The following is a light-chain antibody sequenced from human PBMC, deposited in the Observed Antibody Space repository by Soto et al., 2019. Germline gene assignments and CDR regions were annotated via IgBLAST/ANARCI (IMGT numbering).Light chain of an antibody. J-gene: IGKJ1*01. CDR2: GAS. CDR3: QQFGTSPRGT. CDR1: QSVSSSY. V-gene: IGKV3-20*01. Sequence: EIVLTQSPGTLSLSPGERATLSCRASQSVSSSYLAWYQQKPGQAPRLLIYGASSRATGIPDRFSGSGSGTDFTLPISRVEPEDFAVYYCQQFGTSPRGTFGQGTKVEIK.